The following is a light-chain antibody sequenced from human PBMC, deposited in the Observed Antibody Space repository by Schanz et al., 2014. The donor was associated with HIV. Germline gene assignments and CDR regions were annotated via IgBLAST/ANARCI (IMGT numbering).Light chain of an antibody. CDR2: AAS. CDR3: QQYNTNSYT. V-gene: IGKV1-17*03. J-gene: IGKJ2*01. CDR1: QGIFNY. Sequence: DIQMTQSPSTMSASVGDRVTITCRASQGIFNYLAWFQQKPGKVPQRLIYAASSLQSGVPSRFSGSGSGTEFTLTITSLQPDDFATYYCQQYNTNSYTFGPGTKLDLK.